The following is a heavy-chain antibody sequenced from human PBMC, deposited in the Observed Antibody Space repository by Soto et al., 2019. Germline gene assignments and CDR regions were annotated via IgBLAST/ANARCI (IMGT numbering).Heavy chain of an antibody. J-gene: IGHJ4*02. CDR3: ARMAY. CDR1: GFPFSRYS. CDR2: ISSGGNDI. V-gene: IGHV3-21*06. Sequence: PGGSLRLSCEASGFPFSRYSLNWVRHAPGKGLEWVSSISSGGNDISYAESVEGRYFTSRDNDHNVLYLDINNLRPEDTAVYYCARMAYWGQGTLVTVSS.